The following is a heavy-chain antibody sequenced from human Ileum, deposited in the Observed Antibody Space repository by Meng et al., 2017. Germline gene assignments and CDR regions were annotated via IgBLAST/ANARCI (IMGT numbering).Heavy chain of an antibody. D-gene: IGHD1-26*01. CDR2: IKQDGGDK. CDR1: GFTFSSYW. Sequence: GESLKTSCEVSGFTFSSYWMSWVRQAPGKGLEWVANIKQDGGDKSYMGSVEGRFTISRDNAKNSLFLQMITLRVADTAVYYCARGGVGGSFSDWGQGTLVTVSS. CDR3: ARGGVGGSFSD. J-gene: IGHJ4*02. V-gene: IGHV3-7*01.